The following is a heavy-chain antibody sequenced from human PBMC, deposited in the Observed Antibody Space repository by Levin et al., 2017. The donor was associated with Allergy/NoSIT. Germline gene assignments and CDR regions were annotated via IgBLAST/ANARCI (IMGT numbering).Heavy chain of an antibody. J-gene: IGHJ4*02. CDR2: FIPILGTS. CDR1: GGTFSNHI. V-gene: IGHV1-69*13. D-gene: IGHD6-19*01. CDR3: ARDSVAGTFFDQ. Sequence: SVKVSCKASGGTFSNHIISWVRQAPGQGLEWMGGFIPILGTSNYTQKFQGRLTITADDSTTTIYMELSSLRSEDTAVFYCARDSVAGTFFDQWGQGTLVTVSS.